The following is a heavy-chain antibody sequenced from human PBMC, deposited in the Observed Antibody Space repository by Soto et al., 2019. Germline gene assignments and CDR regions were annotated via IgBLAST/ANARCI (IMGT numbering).Heavy chain of an antibody. Sequence: EMQLLESGGGLVQPGGSLRLSCAGSGFTFSGYAMSWVRQAPGKGLEWVSGISDSGDGTDYADSVKGRFTISRDNSKKNFYLQMNSLRAEDTAIYFCTAHGVALRCFWFNPWCQGTLGTVSS. CDR3: TAHGVALRCFWFNP. CDR1: GFTFSGYA. D-gene: IGHD2-8*01. J-gene: IGHJ5*02. V-gene: IGHV3-23*01. CDR2: ISDSGDGT.